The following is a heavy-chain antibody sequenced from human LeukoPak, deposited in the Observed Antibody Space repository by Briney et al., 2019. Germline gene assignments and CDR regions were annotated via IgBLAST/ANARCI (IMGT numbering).Heavy chain of an antibody. V-gene: IGHV3-48*01. D-gene: IGHD6-13*01. CDR1: GFTFSSYS. J-gene: IGHJ4*02. CDR2: ISSSSSTI. CDR3: AREWGSSWPNFDY. Sequence: SGGSLRLSCAASGFTFSSYSMSWVRQAPGKGLEWVSYISSSSSTIYYADSVKGRFTISRDNAKNSLYLQMNSLRAEDTAVYYCAREWGSSWPNFDYWGQGTLVTVSS.